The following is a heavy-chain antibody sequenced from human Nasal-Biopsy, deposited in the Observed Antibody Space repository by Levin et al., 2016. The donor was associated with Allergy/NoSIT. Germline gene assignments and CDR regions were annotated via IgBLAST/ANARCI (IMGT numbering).Heavy chain of an antibody. J-gene: IGHJ4*02. CDR1: GGTFSSHA. CDR3: TSGSPTGYFDY. Sequence: SVKVSCKASGGTFSSHAISWVRQAPGQGLEWMAGIIPYFGTSNDAQRFQGRVTITADESTTTVFMELRGLRYDDTAVYYCTSGSPTGYFDYWGQGTLVTVSS. V-gene: IGHV1-69*13. CDR2: IIPYFGTS. D-gene: IGHD2-15*01.